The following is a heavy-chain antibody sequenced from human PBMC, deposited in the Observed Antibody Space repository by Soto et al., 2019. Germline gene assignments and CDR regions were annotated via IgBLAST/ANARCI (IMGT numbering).Heavy chain of an antibody. CDR3: AKVGPYCSSTSCYSFDY. D-gene: IGHD2-2*01. Sequence: HVQLVESGGGVVQPGRSLRLSCAASGFTFSSYGMHWVRQAPGKGLEWVPVISYDGSNKYYADSVKGRFTISRDNSKNTLYLQMNSLRAEDTAVYYCAKVGPYCSSTSCYSFDYWGQGTLVTVSS. J-gene: IGHJ4*02. CDR1: GFTFSSYG. CDR2: ISYDGSNK. V-gene: IGHV3-30*18.